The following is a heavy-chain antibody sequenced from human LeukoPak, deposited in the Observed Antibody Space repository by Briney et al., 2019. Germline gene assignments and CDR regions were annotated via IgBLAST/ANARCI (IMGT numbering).Heavy chain of an antibody. Sequence: GGSLRLSCAASRFTFSSYWMGWVRQAPGTRLEWVANMNIDGSEKYYADSAKGRFTISRDNARNSVYLQMNSLRVEDTAVYYCARDPVEWELLLDYWGQGTLVTVSS. J-gene: IGHJ4*02. CDR3: ARDPVEWELLLDY. CDR2: MNIDGSEK. CDR1: RFTFSSYW. D-gene: IGHD1-26*01. V-gene: IGHV3-7*01.